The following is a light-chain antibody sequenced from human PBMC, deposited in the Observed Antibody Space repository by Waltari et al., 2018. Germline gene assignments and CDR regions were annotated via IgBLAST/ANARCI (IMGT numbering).Light chain of an antibody. CDR3: MQGIHRPWT. CDR1: ESPVSSDGNTY. CDR2: KVS. J-gene: IGKJ1*01. V-gene: IGKV2-30*01. Sequence: DVVMTQSPLSLPVILGQPASISCRTSESPVSSDGNTYLNWFQQRPGQSPRRLIYKVSNRDSGVPDRCSGSGSGTDFTLRISRVEAEDVGVYYCMQGIHRPWTFGQGTKVEIK.